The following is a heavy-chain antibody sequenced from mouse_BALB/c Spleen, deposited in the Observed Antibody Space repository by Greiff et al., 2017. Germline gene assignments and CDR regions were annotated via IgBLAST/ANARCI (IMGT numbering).Heavy chain of an antibody. V-gene: IGHV5-9-3*01. Sequence: EVQRVESGGGLVKPGGSLKLSCAASGFTFSSYAMSWVRQTPEKRLEWVATISSGGSYTYYPDSVKGRFTISRDNAKNTLYLQMSSLRSEDTAMYYCARNGNYVDYGGQGTTLTVSS. J-gene: IGHJ2*01. CDR2: ISSGGSYT. CDR1: GFTFSSYA. D-gene: IGHD2-1*01. CDR3: ARNGNYVDY.